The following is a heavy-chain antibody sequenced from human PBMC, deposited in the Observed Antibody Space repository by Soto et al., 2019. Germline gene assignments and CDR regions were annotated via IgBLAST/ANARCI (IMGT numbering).Heavy chain of an antibody. CDR2: ISPFSGNT. CDR1: EYTFTGYA. J-gene: IGHJ4*02. Sequence: ASVKVSCKASEYTFTGYAIHWVRQAPGQRLQWMGWISPFSGNTQYSEKFQGRVTITRDTSASTAYMELRSLTSEDTVIYYCARRGYSSVDYWGQGTLVTVSS. CDR3: ARRGYSSVDY. V-gene: IGHV1-3*01. D-gene: IGHD6-25*01.